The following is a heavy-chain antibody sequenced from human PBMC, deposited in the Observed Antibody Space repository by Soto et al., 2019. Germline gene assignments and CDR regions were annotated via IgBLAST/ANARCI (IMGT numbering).Heavy chain of an antibody. D-gene: IGHD3-3*01. Sequence: SETLSLTCAVYGGSFSGYYWSWIRQPPGKGLEWIGEINHSGSTNYNPSLKSRVTISVDTSKNQFSLKLSSVTAADTAVYYCARAPPYYDFWSGYSYYFDYWGQGTLVTVSS. CDR3: ARAPPYYDFWSGYSYYFDY. V-gene: IGHV4-34*01. J-gene: IGHJ4*02. CDR1: GGSFSGYY. CDR2: INHSGST.